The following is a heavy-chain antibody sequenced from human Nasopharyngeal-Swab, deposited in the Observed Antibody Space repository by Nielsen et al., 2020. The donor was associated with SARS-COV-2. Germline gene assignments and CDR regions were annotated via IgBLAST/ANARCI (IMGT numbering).Heavy chain of an antibody. Sequence: GGSLRLSCAASGFTFTNHYMTWVRQAPGKGLEWVSSISTSSSYLYYADSVKGRFTISRDNPKNSLYLQMNSLRAEDTAVYYCARGRGGGYDPWGYYYYDMDVWGHGTTVTVSS. V-gene: IGHV3-21*01. D-gene: IGHD5-12*01. CDR1: GFTFTNHY. CDR2: ISTSSSYL. J-gene: IGHJ6*02. CDR3: ARGRGGGYDPWGYYYYDMDV.